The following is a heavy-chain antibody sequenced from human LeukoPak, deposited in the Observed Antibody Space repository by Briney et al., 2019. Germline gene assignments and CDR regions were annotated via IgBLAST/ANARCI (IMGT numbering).Heavy chain of an antibody. J-gene: IGHJ5*02. V-gene: IGHV1-2*02. D-gene: IGHD4-23*01. CDR2: INTNSGGT. CDR3: ARVTKATVVPYNWFDP. Sequence: ATVKVSCKTSGYTFTGYYMHWVRQAPGQGLEWMRWINTNSGGTNYAQRFQGRVTMTRDTSISTAYMELRSLRSDDTAVYYCARVTKATVVPYNWFDPWGQGTLVTVSS. CDR1: GYTFTGYY.